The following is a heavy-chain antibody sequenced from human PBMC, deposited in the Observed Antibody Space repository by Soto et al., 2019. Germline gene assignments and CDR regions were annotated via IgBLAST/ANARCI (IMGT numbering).Heavy chain of an antibody. CDR2: ISAYNGNI. D-gene: IGHD3-10*01. CDR3: ARTYGSGSYFLPFEY. V-gene: IGHV1-18*01. J-gene: IGHJ4*02. CDR1: GYMFTKYG. Sequence: QVQLVQSGAEVKKPGASVKVSCKASGYMFTKYGITWVRQAPGQGLEWMGWISAYNGNIDYAQNLQGRVTMTIDTSTSTAYMELRSLRSDDTAVYYCARTYGSGSYFLPFEYWGQGTLVSVSS.